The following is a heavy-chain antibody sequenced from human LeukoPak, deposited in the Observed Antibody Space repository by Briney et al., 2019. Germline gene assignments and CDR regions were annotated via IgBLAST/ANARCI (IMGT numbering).Heavy chain of an antibody. CDR1: GCTFTGYY. J-gene: IGHJ6*03. D-gene: IGHD6-19*01. V-gene: IGHV1-2*02. CDR3: ARDRVAVAGTGDYYYYYMDV. Sequence: ASVKVSCKASGCTFTGYYMHWVRQAPGQGLEWMGWINPNSGGTNYAQKFQGRVTMTRDTSISTAYMELSRLRSDDTAVYYCARDRVAVAGTGDYYYYYMDVWGKGTTVTVSS. CDR2: INPNSGGT.